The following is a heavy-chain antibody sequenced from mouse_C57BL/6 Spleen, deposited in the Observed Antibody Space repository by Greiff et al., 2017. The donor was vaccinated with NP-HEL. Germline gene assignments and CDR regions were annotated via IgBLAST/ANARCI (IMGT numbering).Heavy chain of an antibody. V-gene: IGHV5-16*01. D-gene: IGHD1-2*01. J-gene: IGHJ2*01. CDR2: INYDGSST. CDR3: ARGGGYHYYFDY. Sequence: EVQRVESEGGLVQPGRSMKLSCTASGFTFSDYYMAWVRQVPEKGLEWVANINYDGSSTYYLDSLKSRFIISRDNAKNILYLQMSSLKSEDTATYYCARGGGYHYYFDYWGQGTTLTVSS. CDR1: GFTFSDYY.